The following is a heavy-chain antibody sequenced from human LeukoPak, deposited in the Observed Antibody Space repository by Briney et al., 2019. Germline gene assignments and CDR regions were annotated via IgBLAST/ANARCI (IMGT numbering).Heavy chain of an antibody. J-gene: IGHJ4*02. CDR1: GFTFSSYG. CDR3: AKDPSGSYRGYFDY. V-gene: IGHV3-30*02. D-gene: IGHD1-26*01. CDR2: IRYDGSNK. Sequence: GGSLRLSCAASGFTFSSYGMHWVRQTPGKGLEWVAFIRYDGSNKYYADSVKGRFTISRDNSKNTLYLQMNSLRAEDTAVYYCAKDPSGSYRGYFDYWGQGTLVTVSS.